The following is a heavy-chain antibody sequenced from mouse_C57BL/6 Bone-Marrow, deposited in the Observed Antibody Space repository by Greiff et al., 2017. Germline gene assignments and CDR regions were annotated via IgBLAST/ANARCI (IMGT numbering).Heavy chain of an antibody. CDR2: IHPNSGST. J-gene: IGHJ1*03. CDR1: GYTFTSYW. V-gene: IGHV1-64*01. CDR3: ASSRFRYWYFDV. Sequence: VQLQQPGAELVKPGASVKLSCKASGYTFTSYWMHWVKQRPGQGLEWIGMIHPNSGSTNYNEKFKSKATLTVDKSSSTAYMQLSSLTSVDSAVYYCASSRFRYWYFDVCGTGTTVTVSS.